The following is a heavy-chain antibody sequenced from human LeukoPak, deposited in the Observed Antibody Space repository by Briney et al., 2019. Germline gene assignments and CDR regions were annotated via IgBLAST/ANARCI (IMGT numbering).Heavy chain of an antibody. V-gene: IGHV1-69*05. D-gene: IGHD1-26*01. CDR3: ATQQTEFNSGSYFRGGFDY. CDR2: IIPIFGTA. J-gene: IGHJ4*02. CDR1: GGTFSSYA. Sequence: WASVKVSCKGSGGTFSSYAISWVRQAPGQGLEWMGGIIPIFGTANYAQKFQGRVTITTDESTSTAYMELSSLRSEDTAVYYCATQQTEFNSGSYFRGGFDYWGQGTLVTVSS.